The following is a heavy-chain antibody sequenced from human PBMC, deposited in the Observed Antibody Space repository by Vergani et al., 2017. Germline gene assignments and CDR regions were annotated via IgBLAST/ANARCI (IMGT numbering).Heavy chain of an antibody. CDR3: AKEVYCSSTSCSNYYYYGMDV. V-gene: IGHV3-11*06. CDR2: ISSSSSYT. CDR1: GFTVSDYY. D-gene: IGHD2-2*01. Sequence: QVQLVESGGGLVKPGGSLRLSCAASGFTVSDYYMSWIRQAPGKGLEWVSYISSSSSYTNYADSVKGRLTISRDNAKNSLYLQMNSLRAEDTAVYYCAKEVYCSSTSCSNYYYYGMDVWGQGTTVTVSS. J-gene: IGHJ6*02.